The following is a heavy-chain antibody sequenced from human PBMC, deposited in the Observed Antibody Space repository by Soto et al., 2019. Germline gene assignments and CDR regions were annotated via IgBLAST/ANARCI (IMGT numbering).Heavy chain of an antibody. CDR1: GFTFSNAW. CDR2: IKSKTDGGTT. CDR3: TTDLLYYYDSSGSQY. Sequence: GGSLRLSCAASGFTFSNAWMSWVRQAPGKGLEWVGRIKSKTDGGTTDYAAPVKGRFTISRDDSKNTLYLQMNSLKTEDTAVYYCTTDLLYYYDSSGSQYWGQGTLVTVSS. J-gene: IGHJ4*02. V-gene: IGHV3-15*01. D-gene: IGHD3-22*01.